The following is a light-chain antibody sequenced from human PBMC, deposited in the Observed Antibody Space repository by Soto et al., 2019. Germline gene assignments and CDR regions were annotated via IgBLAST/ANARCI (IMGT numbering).Light chain of an antibody. Sequence: EIVMTQSPATLSVSPGERASLSCRASQSVSSNLAWYQQKPGQTPRLLIYATSTRATGIPARFSGSGSGTEFTLTISSLQSEDFAVYFCQQYASAPLTFGQGTKVDIK. V-gene: IGKV3-15*01. CDR2: ATS. J-gene: IGKJ1*01. CDR1: QSVSSN. CDR3: QQYASAPLT.